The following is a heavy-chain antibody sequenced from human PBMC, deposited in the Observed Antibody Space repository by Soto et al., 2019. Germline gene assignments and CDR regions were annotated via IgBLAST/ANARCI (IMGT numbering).Heavy chain of an antibody. D-gene: IGHD6-6*01. Sequence: GASLKLSYKGSGYSFTSYWIGWVRQIPGKGLEWMGIIYPGDSDTRYSPSVQGQVTISADKSISTAYLQWSSLKASDTAMYYCARRQLGYYYYGMDVWGQGTTVTVSS. CDR3: ARRQLGYYYYGMDV. CDR1: GYSFTSYW. CDR2: IYPGDSDT. J-gene: IGHJ6*02. V-gene: IGHV5-51*01.